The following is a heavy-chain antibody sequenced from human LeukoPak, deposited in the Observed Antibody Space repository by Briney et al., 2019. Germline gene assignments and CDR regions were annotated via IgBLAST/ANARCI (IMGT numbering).Heavy chain of an antibody. J-gene: IGHJ4*02. Sequence: GESLKISCKGSGYSFTNYWIGWVRQVPGKGLEWMGIIYPGDSDTRYSPSFQGQVTISADKSITTGYLQWSSLKASDTAMYYCARAPTSVSNPYYFDYWGQGALVTVSS. CDR1: GYSFTNYW. V-gene: IGHV5-51*01. D-gene: IGHD4-11*01. CDR3: ARAPTSVSNPYYFDY. CDR2: IYPGDSDT.